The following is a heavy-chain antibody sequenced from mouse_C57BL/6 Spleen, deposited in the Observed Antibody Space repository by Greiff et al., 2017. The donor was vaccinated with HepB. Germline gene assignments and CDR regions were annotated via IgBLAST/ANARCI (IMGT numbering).Heavy chain of an antibody. J-gene: IGHJ2*01. V-gene: IGHV5-9*01. CDR1: GFTFSSYT. CDR2: ISGGGGNT. Sequence: EVQLVESGGGLVKPGGSLKLSCAASGFTFSSYTMSWVRQTPEKRLEWVATISGGGGNTYYPDSVKGRFTISRDNAKNTLYLQMSSLRSEDTALYYCARQGDYYDEIFDYWGQGTTLTVSS. D-gene: IGHD1-1*01. CDR3: ARQGDYYDEIFDY.